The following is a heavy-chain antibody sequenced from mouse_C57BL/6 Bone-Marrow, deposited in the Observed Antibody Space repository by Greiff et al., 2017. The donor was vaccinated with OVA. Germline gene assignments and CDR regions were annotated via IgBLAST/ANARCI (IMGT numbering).Heavy chain of an antibody. V-gene: IGHV10-3*01. CDR3: GREEGYDFDY. CDR2: IRSKSSNYAT. J-gene: IGHJ2*01. CDR1: GFTFNTYA. Sequence: EVQLVESGGGLVQPKGSLKLSCAASGFTFNTYAMHWVRQAPGSGLEWVARIRSKSSNYATYYADSVKDRFTISRDESQSMLNLQMNNLKTEDTAMYGSGREEGYDFDYWGQGTTLTVSS. D-gene: IGHD2-14*01.